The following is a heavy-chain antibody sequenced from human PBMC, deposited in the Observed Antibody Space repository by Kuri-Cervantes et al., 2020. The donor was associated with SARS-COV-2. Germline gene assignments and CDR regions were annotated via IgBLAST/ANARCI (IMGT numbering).Heavy chain of an antibody. Sequence: GGSLRLSCSASGFTFSSYAMHWVRQAPGKGLEYVSAISSNGGSTYYADSVKGRFTISRDNSKNTLYLQMSSLRAEDTAVYYCVKDRSGSGSYYYYFDYWAQGTLVTVSS. J-gene: IGHJ4*02. D-gene: IGHD3-10*01. CDR2: ISSNGGST. V-gene: IGHV3-64D*08. CDR3: VKDRSGSGSYYYYFDY. CDR1: GFTFSSYA.